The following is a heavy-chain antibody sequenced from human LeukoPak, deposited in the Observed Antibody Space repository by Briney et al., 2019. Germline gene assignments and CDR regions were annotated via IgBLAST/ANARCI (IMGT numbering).Heavy chain of an antibody. J-gene: IGHJ3*02. D-gene: IGHD2-2*01. CDR3: AKGGYCSSTSCKDAFDI. CDR1: GFTFSSYG. Sequence: PGGSLRLSCAASGFTFSSYGMHWVRQAPGKGLEWVAVISYDGSNKYYADSVKGRFTISRDNSKNTLYLQMNSLRAEDTAVYYCAKGGYCSSTSCKDAFDIWGQGTMVTVSS. V-gene: IGHV3-30*18. CDR2: ISYDGSNK.